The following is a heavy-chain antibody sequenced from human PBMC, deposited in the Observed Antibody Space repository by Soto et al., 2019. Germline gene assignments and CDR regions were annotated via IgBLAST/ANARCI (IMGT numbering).Heavy chain of an antibody. V-gene: IGHV4-4*02. CDR2: IYHSGST. D-gene: IGHD3-3*01. Sequence: PSETLSLTCAVSGGSISSSNWWSWVRQPPGKGLEWIGEIYHSGSTNYNPSLKSRVTISVDKSKNQFSLKLSSVTAADTSVYYCERETTIALRFLASSTGGLDASGQGTP. J-gene: IGHJ6*02. CDR1: GGSISSSNW. CDR3: ERETTIALRFLASSTGGLDA.